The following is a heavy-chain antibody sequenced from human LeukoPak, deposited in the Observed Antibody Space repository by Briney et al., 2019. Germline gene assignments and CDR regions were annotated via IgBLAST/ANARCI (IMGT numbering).Heavy chain of an antibody. CDR2: IYTSGST. V-gene: IGHV4-4*07. Sequence: SETLSLTCTVSGDSISSYYWSWIRQPAGKGLEWIGRIYTSGSTNYNPSLKSRVTMSVDTSKNQFSLKLSSVTAADTAVYYCARDHGPTVATSPFYSYYMDVWGKGTTVTVSS. J-gene: IGHJ6*03. CDR3: ARDHGPTVATSPFYSYYMDV. CDR1: GDSISSYY. D-gene: IGHD4-11*01.